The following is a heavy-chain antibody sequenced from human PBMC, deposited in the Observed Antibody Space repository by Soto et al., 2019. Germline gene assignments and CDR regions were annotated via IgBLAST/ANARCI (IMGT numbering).Heavy chain of an antibody. J-gene: IGHJ5*02. CDR2: MNPNSGNT. V-gene: IGHV1-8*01. CDR3: ARTHIVLMVYPSNWFDP. D-gene: IGHD2-8*01. CDR1: GYTFTSYD. Sequence: ASVKVSCKASGYTFTSYDINWVRQATGQGLEWMGWMNPNSGNTGYAQKFQGRVTMTRNTSISTAYMELSSLRSEDTAVYYCARTHIVLMVYPSNWFDPWGQGTLVTVSS.